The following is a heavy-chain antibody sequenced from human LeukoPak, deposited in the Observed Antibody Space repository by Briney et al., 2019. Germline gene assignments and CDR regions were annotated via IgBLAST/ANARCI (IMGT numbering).Heavy chain of an antibody. CDR1: GFTVSSNY. CDR3: ARAVGGYYFDY. V-gene: IGHV3-53*01. J-gene: IGHJ4*02. Sequence: EGSLRLSCAASGFTVSSNYMSWVRQAPGKGLEWVSIIYSGGTTYYADSVKGRFTISRDNSKNTLYLQMNSLRAEDTAVYYCARAVGGYYFDYWGQGTLVTVSS. CDR2: IYSGGTT. D-gene: IGHD2-2*01.